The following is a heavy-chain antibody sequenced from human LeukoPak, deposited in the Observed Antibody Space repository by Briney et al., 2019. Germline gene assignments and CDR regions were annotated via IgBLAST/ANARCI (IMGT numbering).Heavy chain of an antibody. V-gene: IGHV3-30-3*01. CDR3: ARDWEQGGF. D-gene: IGHD1-26*01. CDR2: ISYDGSNK. Sequence: GGSLRLSCAASGFTFSSYAMHWVRQAPGKGLEWVAVISYDGSNKHYADSVKGRFTISRDNSKNTLYLQMNSLRAEDTAVYYCARDWEQGGFWGQGTLVTVSS. J-gene: IGHJ4*02. CDR1: GFTFSSYA.